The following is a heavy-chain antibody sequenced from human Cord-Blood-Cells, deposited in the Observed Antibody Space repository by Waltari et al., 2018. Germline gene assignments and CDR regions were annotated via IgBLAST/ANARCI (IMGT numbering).Heavy chain of an antibody. D-gene: IGHD2-2*01. CDR1: GDRFPSNGAA. CDR3: ARSGYQLPPQSAFDI. CDR2: TYYRSKWYN. V-gene: IGHV6-1*01. Sequence: QVQLQQSGPGLVKPSQTLSLTCAISGDRFPSNGAAWKWIRQSPSRGLEWLGRTYYRSKWYNDYAVSVKSRITINPDTSKNQFSLQLNSVTPEDTAVYYCARSGYQLPPQSAFDIWGQGTMVTVSS. J-gene: IGHJ3*02.